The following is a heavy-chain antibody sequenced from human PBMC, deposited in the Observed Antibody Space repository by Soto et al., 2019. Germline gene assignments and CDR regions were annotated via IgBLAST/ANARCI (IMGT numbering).Heavy chain of an antibody. CDR1: GFTFSSYG. CDR2: IWYDGSNK. J-gene: IGHJ6*02. CDR3: AREDDSMDV. Sequence: QVQLVESGGGVVQPGRSLRLSCAASGFTFSSYGMHWVRQAPGKGLEWVAVIWYDGSNKYYADCVKGRFTISRDNSKNTLYLQMNSLRAEDTAVYYCAREDDSMDVWGQGTTVTVSS. V-gene: IGHV3-33*01.